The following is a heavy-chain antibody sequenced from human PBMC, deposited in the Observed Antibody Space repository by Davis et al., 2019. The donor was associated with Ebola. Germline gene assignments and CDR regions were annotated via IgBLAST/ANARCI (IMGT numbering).Heavy chain of an antibody. V-gene: IGHV3-73*01. J-gene: IGHJ4*02. CDR2: IRSKANSYAT. Sequence: PGGSLRLSCAASGFTFSGSAMHWVRQASGKGLEWVGRIRSKANSYATAYAASVKGRFTISRDDSKNTAYLQMNSLRDEDTAVYYCARGLHGGADYWGQGTHVTVS. D-gene: IGHD2-15*01. CDR3: ARGLHGGADY. CDR1: GFTFSGSA.